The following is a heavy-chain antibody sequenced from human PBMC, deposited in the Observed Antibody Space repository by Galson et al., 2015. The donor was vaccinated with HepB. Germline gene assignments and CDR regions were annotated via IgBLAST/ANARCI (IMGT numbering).Heavy chain of an antibody. J-gene: IGHJ4*02. D-gene: IGHD2-15*01. CDR1: GFTFSSYA. V-gene: IGHV3-30-3*01. CDR2: ISYDGSNK. Sequence: SLRLSCAASGFTFSSYAMHWVRQAPGKGLEWVAVISYDGSNKYYADSVKGRFTISRDNSKNTLYLQMNSLRAEDTAVYYCARDRKRYRSGGSCYYFDYWGQGTLVTVSS. CDR3: ARDRKRYRSGGSCYYFDY.